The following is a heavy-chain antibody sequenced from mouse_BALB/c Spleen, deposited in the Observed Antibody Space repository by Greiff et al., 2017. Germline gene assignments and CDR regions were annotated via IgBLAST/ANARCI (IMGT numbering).Heavy chain of an antibody. CDR3: TRGYRGYFDY. CDR2: IRLKSNNYAT. D-gene: IGHD2-14*01. Sequence: EVKLVESGGGLVKPGGSLKLSCAASGFTFSNYWMNWVRQSPEKGLEWVAEIRLKSNNYATHYAESVKGRFTISSDDSKSSVYLQMNNLRAEDTGIYYCTRGYRGYFDYWGQGTTLTVSS. V-gene: IGHV6-6*02. CDR1: GFTFSNYW. J-gene: IGHJ2*01.